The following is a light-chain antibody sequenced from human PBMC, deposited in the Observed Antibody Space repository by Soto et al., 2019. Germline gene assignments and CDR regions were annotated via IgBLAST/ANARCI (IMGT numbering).Light chain of an antibody. CDR1: DSNIGSNT. CDR2: FNN. CDR3: ATWDDSLSGGV. J-gene: IGLJ2*01. V-gene: IGLV1-44*01. Sequence: QLVLTQPPSASGTPGQRVTISCSGSDSNIGSNTVNWYKQVPGTAPKLLIYFNNQRPSGVPDRFSGSKSGTSASLAISGLQSEDEADYYCATWDDSLSGGVFGGGTKLTVL.